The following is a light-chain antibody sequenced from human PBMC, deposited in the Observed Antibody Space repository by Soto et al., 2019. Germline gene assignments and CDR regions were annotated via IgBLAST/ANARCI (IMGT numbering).Light chain of an antibody. J-gene: IGKJ3*01. CDR1: QGISSY. V-gene: IGKV1-9*01. Sequence: IQLTQSPSSLSASVGDRVTITCRASQGISSYLAWYQQKPGKAPKLLIYAASTLQSGVPSRFGGSGSGTDLTLTISSLQPEDFATYYCQQLNSYPRGFTFGPGTKVDIK. CDR2: AAS. CDR3: QQLNSYPRGFT.